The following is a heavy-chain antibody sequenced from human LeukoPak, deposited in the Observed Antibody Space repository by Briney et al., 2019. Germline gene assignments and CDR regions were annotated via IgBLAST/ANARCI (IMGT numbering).Heavy chain of an antibody. D-gene: IGHD3-10*01. J-gene: IGHJ4*02. CDR3: AKDRITMVRGVLDC. Sequence: GGSLRLSCAASGFTFSSYAMHWVRQAPGKGLEWVAVISYDGSNKYYADSVKDRFTISRDNSKNTQYLQMNSLRAEDTAVYYCAKDRITMVRGVLDCWGQGTLVTVSS. CDR1: GFTFSSYA. CDR2: ISYDGSNK. V-gene: IGHV3-30*04.